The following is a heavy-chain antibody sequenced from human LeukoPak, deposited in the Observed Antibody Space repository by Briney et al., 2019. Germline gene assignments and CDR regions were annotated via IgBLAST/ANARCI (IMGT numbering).Heavy chain of an antibody. CDR1: GFTFSSYA. Sequence: GRSLRLSCAASGFTFSSYAIHWVRQAPAKGLEWVSAISYDGSDKYYADSVKGRFTISRDNSKNTLSLQMNSLRAEDTAVYYCASYSYGYSPSSPFDYWGQGALVTVSS. CDR2: ISYDGSDK. CDR3: ASYSYGYSPSSPFDY. J-gene: IGHJ4*02. D-gene: IGHD5-18*01. V-gene: IGHV3-30-3*01.